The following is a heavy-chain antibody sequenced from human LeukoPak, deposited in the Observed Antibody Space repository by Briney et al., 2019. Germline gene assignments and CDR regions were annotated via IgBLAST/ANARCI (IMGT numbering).Heavy chain of an antibody. Sequence: GGSLRLSCAASGFTFSSYGMHWVRQAPGKGLEWVAVISCDGSNKYYADSVKGRFTISRDNSKNTLYLQMNSLRAEDTAVYYCARDRWYYYDSSDYYHDAFDIWGQGTMVTVSS. D-gene: IGHD3-22*01. CDR1: GFTFSSYG. CDR2: ISCDGSNK. V-gene: IGHV3-30*19. CDR3: ARDRWYYYDSSDYYHDAFDI. J-gene: IGHJ3*02.